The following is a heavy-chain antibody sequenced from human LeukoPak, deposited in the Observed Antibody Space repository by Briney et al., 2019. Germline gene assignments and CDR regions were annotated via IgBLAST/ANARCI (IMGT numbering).Heavy chain of an antibody. Sequence: GGSLRLSCAASGFTFSSYGMHWVRQAPGKGLEWVAFIRYDGSNKYYADSVKGRFTISRDNSKNTLYLQMNSLRAEDTAVYYCAKAAIRYTSRWNNFDYWGQGTLVTVSS. J-gene: IGHJ4*02. D-gene: IGHD6-13*01. CDR1: GFTFSSYG. V-gene: IGHV3-30*02. CDR3: AKAAIRYTSRWNNFDY. CDR2: IRYDGSNK.